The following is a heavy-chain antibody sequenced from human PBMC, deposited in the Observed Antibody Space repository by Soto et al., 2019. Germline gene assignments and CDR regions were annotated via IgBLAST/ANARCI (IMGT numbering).Heavy chain of an antibody. J-gene: IGHJ4*02. D-gene: IGHD1-1*01. Sequence: SVKVSCKSSGCTFTSSAVQWVRQARGQRLEWIGWIVVGSGNTNYAQKFQERVTITRDMSTSTAYMELSSLRSEDTAVYYCAAYLSSTTGTIRNYWGQGTLVTVSS. CDR2: IVVGSGNT. CDR3: AAYLSSTTGTIRNY. V-gene: IGHV1-58*01. CDR1: GCTFTSSA.